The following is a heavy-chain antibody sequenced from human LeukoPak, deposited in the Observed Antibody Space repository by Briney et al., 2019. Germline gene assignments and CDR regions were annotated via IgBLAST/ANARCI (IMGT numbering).Heavy chain of an antibody. D-gene: IGHD3-3*01. J-gene: IGHJ4*02. Sequence: PGGSLRLSCTASGFSISSYGVHWVRQAPGKGLEWVAVIWYDGSKKDYADSVKGRFTISRDKSKNTLYLQMNSLRAEDTAVYYCARGASQLRFLEWLSVYDYWGKGTLVTVSS. CDR2: IWYDGSKK. CDR3: ARGASQLRFLEWLSVYDY. CDR1: GFSISSYG. V-gene: IGHV3-33*01.